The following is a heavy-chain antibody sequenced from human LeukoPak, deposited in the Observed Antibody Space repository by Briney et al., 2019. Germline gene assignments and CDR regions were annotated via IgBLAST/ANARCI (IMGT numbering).Heavy chain of an antibody. Sequence: ASVKVSCKASGYTFTGYYMHWVRQAPGQGLEWMGWINPNSGGTYYAQKFQGRVTMTRDTSISTAYMELTSLRSDDTAVYYCVKGDYYGSGTIIVLWGQGTLVTVSS. J-gene: IGHJ4*02. CDR2: INPNSGGT. D-gene: IGHD3-10*01. CDR1: GYTFTGYY. V-gene: IGHV1-2*02. CDR3: VKGDYYGSGTIIVL.